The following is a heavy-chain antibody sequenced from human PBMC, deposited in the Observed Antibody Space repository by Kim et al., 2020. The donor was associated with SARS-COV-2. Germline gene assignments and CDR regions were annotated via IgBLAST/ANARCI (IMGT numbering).Heavy chain of an antibody. Sequence: PSLKSRVTISVDTSKNQFSLKLSSVTAADTAVYYCAREGGYSYGNPNFDYWGQGTLVTVSS. D-gene: IGHD5-18*01. V-gene: IGHV4-31*02. J-gene: IGHJ4*02. CDR3: AREGGYSYGNPNFDY.